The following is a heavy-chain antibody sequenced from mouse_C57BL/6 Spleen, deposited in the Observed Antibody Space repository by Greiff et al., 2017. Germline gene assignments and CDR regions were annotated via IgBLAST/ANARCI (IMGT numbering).Heavy chain of an antibody. CDR1: GFNIKNTY. J-gene: IGHJ3*01. Sequence: VQLQQSVAELVRPGASVKLSCTASGFNIKNTYMHWVKLRPEPGLEWIGRIDPAHGNTKSSPKFQGKATITADTSSNTDYLQLCGLTSEYTAIYYSARSNCYGREGFAYWGQGTLVTVSA. D-gene: IGHD1-1*01. V-gene: IGHV14-3*01. CDR2: IDPAHGNT. CDR3: ARSNCYGREGFAY.